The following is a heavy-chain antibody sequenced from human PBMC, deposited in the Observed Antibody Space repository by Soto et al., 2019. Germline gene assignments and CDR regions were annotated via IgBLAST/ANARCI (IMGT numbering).Heavy chain of an antibody. V-gene: IGHV4-4*07. Sequence: SETLSLTSSVSGTSVSNYYWSWIRQPAGKGLEHIGRIYTSGSTSYNPSLKSRVTMSMDTSQTQIYLNLTSVTAADTAVYYCARGGIQLSYAFDYWGQGIQVTVS. CDR3: ARGGIQLSYAFDY. CDR2: IYTSGST. J-gene: IGHJ4*02. D-gene: IGHD5-18*01. CDR1: GTSVSNYY.